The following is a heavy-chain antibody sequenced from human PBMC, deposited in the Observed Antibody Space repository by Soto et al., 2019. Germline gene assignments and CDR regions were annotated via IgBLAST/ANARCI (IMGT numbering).Heavy chain of an antibody. Sequence: EVQLVESGGGLVQPGGSLRLSCAASGFTFSSYWMHWVRQAPGKGLVWVSRINSDGSSTSYADSVKGRFTISRDNAKNTLYLHMNSLRAEDTAVYYCARVADFWSGYPNQCAFDSWGQGTMVTVSS. D-gene: IGHD3-3*01. CDR2: INSDGSST. CDR1: GFTFSSYW. CDR3: ARVADFWSGYPNQCAFDS. J-gene: IGHJ3*02. V-gene: IGHV3-74*01.